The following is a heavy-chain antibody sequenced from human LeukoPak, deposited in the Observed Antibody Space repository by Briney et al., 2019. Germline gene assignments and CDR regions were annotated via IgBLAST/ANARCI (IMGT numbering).Heavy chain of an antibody. V-gene: IGHV3-30*02. CDR1: RFTFSSYG. Sequence: GGSLRLSCAASRFTFSSYGMHWVRQAPGKGLEWVAFIRFDGSYNYYADSVKGRFTISRDNSKNTLYLQMNSLRAEDTAVFYCARGRKRHFWSGSQNSWFDPWGQGALVTVSS. D-gene: IGHD3-3*02. J-gene: IGHJ5*02. CDR2: IRFDGSYN. CDR3: ARGRKRHFWSGSQNSWFDP.